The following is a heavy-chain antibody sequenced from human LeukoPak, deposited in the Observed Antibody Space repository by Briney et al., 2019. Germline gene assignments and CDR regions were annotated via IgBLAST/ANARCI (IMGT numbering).Heavy chain of an antibody. D-gene: IGHD1-26*01. CDR3: ARHRIVGATGLFDP. J-gene: IGHJ5*02. CDR2: IYTSGST. V-gene: IGHV4-4*09. CDR1: GGSISSYY. Sequence: SETLSLTCTVSGGSISSYYWSWIRQPPGKGLEWIGYIYTSGSTNYNPSLKSRVTMSVDTSKNQFSLKLSSVTAADTAVYYCARHRIVGATGLFDPWGQGTLVTVSS.